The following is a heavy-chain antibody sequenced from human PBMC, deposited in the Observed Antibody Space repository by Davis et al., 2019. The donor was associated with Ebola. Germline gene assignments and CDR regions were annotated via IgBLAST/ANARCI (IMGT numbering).Heavy chain of an antibody. J-gene: IGHJ4*02. Sequence: AASVKVSCKASGFTFTSSAVQWVRQARGQRLEWIGWIVVGSGNTVCAQKFQARVTITRDMSTSTAYMELSSLRSEDTAVYYWAAAKQGGSRSTFDYWGQGTLVTVSS. V-gene: IGHV1-58*01. D-gene: IGHD1-26*01. CDR1: GFTFTSSA. CDR2: IVVGSGNT. CDR3: AAAKQGGSRSTFDY.